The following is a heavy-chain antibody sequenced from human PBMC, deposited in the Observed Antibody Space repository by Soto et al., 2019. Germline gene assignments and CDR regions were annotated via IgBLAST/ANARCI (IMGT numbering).Heavy chain of an antibody. Sequence: SETLSLTCTVSGGSINNYYWTWIRQPPGEGLEWIGYIYNSGSTNYNPSLKSRVTISVDKSKNQFSLKLSSVTAADTAVYYCASIAAAGTNFDYWGQGTLVTVSS. CDR2: IYNSGST. CDR3: ASIAAAGTNFDY. V-gene: IGHV4-59*12. J-gene: IGHJ4*02. CDR1: GGSINNYY. D-gene: IGHD6-13*01.